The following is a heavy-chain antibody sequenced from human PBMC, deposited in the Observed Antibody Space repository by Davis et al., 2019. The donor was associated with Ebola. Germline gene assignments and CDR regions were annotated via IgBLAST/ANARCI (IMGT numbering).Heavy chain of an antibody. CDR2: IYYSGST. V-gene: IGHV4-59*01. Sequence: PSETLSLTCTVSGGSISSYYWSWIRQPPGKGLEWIGYIYYSGSTNYNPSLKSRVTISVDTSKNQFSLKLSSVTAADTAVYYCARALGPDVVVIAMDDAFDIWGRGTMVTVSS. CDR1: GGSISSYY. CDR3: ARALGPDVVVIAMDDAFDI. J-gene: IGHJ3*02. D-gene: IGHD2-21*01.